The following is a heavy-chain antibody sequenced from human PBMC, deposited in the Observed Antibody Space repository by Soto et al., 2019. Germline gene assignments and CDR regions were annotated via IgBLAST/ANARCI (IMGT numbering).Heavy chain of an antibody. V-gene: IGHV4-34*01. CDR3: ARDRVFSGEEGGLFRGYGMDV. CDR2: INHSGST. Sequence: SETLSLTCAVYGGSFSGYYWSWIRQPPGKGLEWIGEINHSGSTNYNPSLKSRVTISVDTSKNQFSLKLSSVTAADTAVYYCARDRVFSGEEGGLFRGYGMDVWGQGTTVTVSS. D-gene: IGHD3-9*01. CDR1: GGSFSGYY. J-gene: IGHJ6*02.